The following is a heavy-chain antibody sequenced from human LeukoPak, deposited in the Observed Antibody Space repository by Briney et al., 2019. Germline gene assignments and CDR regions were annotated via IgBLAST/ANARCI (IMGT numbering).Heavy chain of an antibody. CDR3: ARGPRFGELCWHWFDP. V-gene: IGHV4-38-2*02. Sequence: SETLSLTCTVSGYSISSGHYWGWIRQPPGKGLEWVGSMYHSGSTYYNPPLKSRVTISEDTSKNQFSLKLRSVTAADTAVYYCARGPRFGELCWHWFDPRGQGTLVTVSS. J-gene: IGHJ5*02. CDR1: GYSISSGHY. CDR2: MYHSGST. D-gene: IGHD3-10*01.